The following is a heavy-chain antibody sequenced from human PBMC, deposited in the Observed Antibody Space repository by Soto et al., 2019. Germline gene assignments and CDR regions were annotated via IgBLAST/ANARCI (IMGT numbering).Heavy chain of an antibody. D-gene: IGHD2-15*01. V-gene: IGHV4-39*01. J-gene: IGHJ6*02. CDR2: MFYSGLT. Sequence: SETLSLTCSVSGYSVSSSDYYWAWIRQPPGKGLEWIGSMFYSGLTYYNPSLKSRVTLSVDTSKNHFSVRLNSVTAADTAVYYCAPLTVSLSGPYGIHVRAQGTTVTGSS. CDR3: APLTVSLSGPYGIHV. CDR1: GYSVSSSDYY.